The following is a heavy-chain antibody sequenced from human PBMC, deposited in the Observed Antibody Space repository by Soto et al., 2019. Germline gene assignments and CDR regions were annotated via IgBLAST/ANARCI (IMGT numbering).Heavy chain of an antibody. V-gene: IGHV1-69*01. CDR2: IIPIFGTA. J-gene: IGHJ3*02. CDR3: AIQRGAGGVCAFDI. Sequence: QLQLVQSGAEVKKPGSSVKVSCKASGGTFSSYAISWVRQAPGQGLEWMGGIIPIFGTANYAQKFQGRVTIYANESTSTAYMELSSLSTEDTAMYYCAIQRGAGGVCAFDIWGRGTMVTVAS. CDR1: GGTFSSYA. D-gene: IGHD3-16*01.